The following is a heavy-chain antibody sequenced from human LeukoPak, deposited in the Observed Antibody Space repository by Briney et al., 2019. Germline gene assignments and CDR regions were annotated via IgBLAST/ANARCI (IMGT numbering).Heavy chain of an antibody. V-gene: IGHV3-43*02. CDR2: INGDGGST. CDR1: GLTFDDYA. CDR3: VKGGQWLLQI. D-gene: IGHD6-19*01. Sequence: GGSLRLSCAASGLTFDDYAMHWVRQAPGKGLEWVSLINGDGGSTHYVDSVKGRFTISRDNNKNSLYLQMNSLRIEDSAFYYCVKGGQWLLQIWGPGTLVTVSS. J-gene: IGHJ4*02.